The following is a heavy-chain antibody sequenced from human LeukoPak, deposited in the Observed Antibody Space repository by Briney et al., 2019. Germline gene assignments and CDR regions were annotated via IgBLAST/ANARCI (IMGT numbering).Heavy chain of an antibody. J-gene: IGHJ4*02. V-gene: IGHV4-39*01. CDR3: ARRRFGRTDY. CDR2: IYYSGST. Sequence: PSETLSLTCTVSGGSISSSSYYWGWIRQPPGKGLEWIGSIYYSGSTYYNPSLKSRVTISVDTSKNQFSLKLSSVTAADTAVYYCARRRFGRTDYWGQGTLVTVSS. CDR1: GGSISSSSYY. D-gene: IGHD3-10*01.